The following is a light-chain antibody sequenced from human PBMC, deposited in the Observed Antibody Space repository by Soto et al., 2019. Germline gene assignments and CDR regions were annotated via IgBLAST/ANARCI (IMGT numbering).Light chain of an antibody. J-gene: IGKJ1*01. Sequence: DIRMTQSTASVAVGGGDRATHICRASQSISNWLAWYQQKPGTAPKVLIYHASNLQSGVPSRFSGSGSGTEFTLTLSSLQPGDFATYYCQHYYTRTFGQGTKVDIK. CDR2: HAS. V-gene: IGKV1-5*02. CDR3: QHYYTRT. CDR1: QSISNW.